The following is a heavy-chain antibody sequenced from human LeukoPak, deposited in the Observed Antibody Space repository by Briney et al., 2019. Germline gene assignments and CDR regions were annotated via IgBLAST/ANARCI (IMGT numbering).Heavy chain of an antibody. V-gene: IGHV4-59*01. D-gene: IGHD4-23*01. CDR1: GGSISTYY. CDR2: IYYSGST. Sequence: SETLSLTCTVSGGSISTYYWSWIRQPPGKGLEWIEYIYYSGSTNYNPSLKSRVTTSVDTSKNQFSLKLSSVTPADTAVYYCARDTGTVVDYWGQGTLVTVSS. CDR3: ARDTGTVVDY. J-gene: IGHJ4*02.